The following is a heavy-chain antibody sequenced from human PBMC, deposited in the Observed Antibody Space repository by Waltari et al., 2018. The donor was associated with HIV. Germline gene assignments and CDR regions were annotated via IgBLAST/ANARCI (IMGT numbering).Heavy chain of an antibody. J-gene: IGHJ3*02. CDR1: GYRFTSYW. CDR2: IYPGDSDT. Sequence: EVQLVQSGAEVKTPGESLKVSCKGSGYRFTSYWIGWVRQMPGKGLEWMGIIYPGDSDTRYSPSFQGQVTISADKSISTAYLQWSSLKASDTAMYYCARQPSPSTMAHDAFDIWGQGTMVTVSS. CDR3: ARQPSPSTMAHDAFDI. D-gene: IGHD3-10*01. V-gene: IGHV5-51*01.